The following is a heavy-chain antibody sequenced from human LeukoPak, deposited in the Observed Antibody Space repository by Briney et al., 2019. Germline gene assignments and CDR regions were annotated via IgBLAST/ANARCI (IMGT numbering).Heavy chain of an antibody. J-gene: IGHJ4*02. CDR3: ARDDYGSASFDY. CDR1: GYTFTGYY. Sequence: ASVKVSCKASGYTFTGYYMHWVRQAPGQGLEWMGWINPNSGGTNYAQKFQGWVTMTRDTPISTAYMELSRLRSDDTAVYYCARDDYGSASFDYWGQGTLVTVSS. D-gene: IGHD3-10*01. V-gene: IGHV1-2*04. CDR2: INPNSGGT.